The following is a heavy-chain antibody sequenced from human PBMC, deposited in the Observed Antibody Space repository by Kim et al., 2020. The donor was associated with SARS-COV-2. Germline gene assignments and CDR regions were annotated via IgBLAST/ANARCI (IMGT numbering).Heavy chain of an antibody. J-gene: IGHJ6*02. CDR2: ISGSSKTI. Sequence: GGSLRLSCAASGFNFSDHYMSWIRQAPGKGLEWVSYISGSSKTIYYADSVKGRFTISRDNAKNSLYLQMNSLRAEDTALYYCARGICTGCYLFYYYGMDLWGQGTTVTVSS. CDR1: GFNFSDHY. D-gene: IGHD2-2*01. V-gene: IGHV3-11*01. CDR3: ARGICTGCYLFYYYGMDL.